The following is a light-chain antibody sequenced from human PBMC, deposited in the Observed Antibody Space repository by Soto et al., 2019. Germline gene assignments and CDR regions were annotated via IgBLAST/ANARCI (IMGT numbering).Light chain of an antibody. V-gene: IGKV3-15*01. J-gene: IGKJ2*01. CDR1: ESVSSN. Sequence: EIVLTQSPATLSVSPEDRATLSCRAIESVSSNVAWYQQKPGQTPRLLIYGASTRATGVPPRFSGSRSGTEFTLTISSLKSEDFAVYYCQQYFNWPPYTFGQGTKVDIK. CDR2: GAS. CDR3: QQYFNWPPYT.